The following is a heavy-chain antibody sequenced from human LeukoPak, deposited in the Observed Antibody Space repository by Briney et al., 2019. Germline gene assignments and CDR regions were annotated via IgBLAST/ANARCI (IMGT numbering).Heavy chain of an antibody. J-gene: IGHJ4*02. CDR3: ATDAEWGLVGATKGNFDY. Sequence: ASVKVSCKVSGYTLTELSMHWVRQAPGKGLEWMGGFDPEDGETIYAQKFQGRVTMTEDTSTDTAYMELSSLRSEDTAVYYCATDAEWGLVGATKGNFDYWGQGTLVTVSS. D-gene: IGHD1-26*01. CDR1: GYTLTELS. V-gene: IGHV1-24*01. CDR2: FDPEDGET.